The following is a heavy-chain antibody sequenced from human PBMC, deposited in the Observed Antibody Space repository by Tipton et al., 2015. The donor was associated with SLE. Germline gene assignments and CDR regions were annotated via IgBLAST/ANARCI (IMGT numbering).Heavy chain of an antibody. CDR3: ARGGPNWGSGGAFDI. CDR2: ISYDGSNK. J-gene: IGHJ3*02. Sequence: SLRLSCAASGFTFSSYAMHWVRQAPGKGLEWVAVISYDGSNKYYADSVKGRFTISRDNSKNTLYLQINSLRAEDTAVFYCARGGPNWGSGGAFDIWGQGTMVTVSS. V-gene: IGHV3-30*14. CDR1: GFTFSSYA. D-gene: IGHD7-27*01.